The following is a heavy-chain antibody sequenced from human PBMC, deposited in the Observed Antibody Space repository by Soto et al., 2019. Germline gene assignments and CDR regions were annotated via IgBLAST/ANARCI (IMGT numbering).Heavy chain of an antibody. V-gene: IGHV4-59*01. J-gene: IGHJ4*02. Sequence: PSKTLSLTCTVSGGSTRSYYWTWIRQPPGKGLEWLGYILYSGSTFYNPSLKSRVTISIHTSKSQFSLQLTSVTAADTAVYYCARGAADTAMVDSWGQGTLVTVSS. CDR2: ILYSGST. D-gene: IGHD5-18*01. CDR3: ARGAADTAMVDS. CDR1: GGSTRSYY.